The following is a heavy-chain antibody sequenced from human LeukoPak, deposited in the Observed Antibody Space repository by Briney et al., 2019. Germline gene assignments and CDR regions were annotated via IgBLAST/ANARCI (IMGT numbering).Heavy chain of an antibody. V-gene: IGHV3-30*18. Sequence: GGSLRLSCAASGFTFSNYGMHWVRQAPGKGLEWVAVILYDGSNKYYAESVKGRFTISRDNSKNTLYLQMNSLRAEDTAVYYCAKAGPYYYYYGMDVWGQGTTVTVSS. CDR2: ILYDGSNK. CDR3: AKAGPYYYYYGMDV. J-gene: IGHJ6*02. CDR1: GFTFSNYG.